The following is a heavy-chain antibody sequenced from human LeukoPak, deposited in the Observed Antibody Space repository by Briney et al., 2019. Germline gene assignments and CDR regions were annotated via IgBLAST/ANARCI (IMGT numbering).Heavy chain of an antibody. CDR1: GFTFTRYW. CDR3: ASDSYSPEYFQH. Sequence: GGSLILSCAASGFTFTRYWMHWVRQVPGKGLVWVSRINIDGTTTNYADSVKGRFTISRDNSKNTLYLQMNSLRAEDTAVYYCASDSYSPEYFQHWGQGTLVTVSS. D-gene: IGHD2-15*01. CDR2: INIDGTTT. J-gene: IGHJ1*01. V-gene: IGHV3-74*01.